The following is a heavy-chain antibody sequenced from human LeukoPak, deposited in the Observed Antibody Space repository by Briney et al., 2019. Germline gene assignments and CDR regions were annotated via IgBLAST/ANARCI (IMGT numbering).Heavy chain of an antibody. J-gene: IGHJ4*02. V-gene: IGHV3-23*01. D-gene: IGHD1-20*01. CDR3: VKETSLTGAGDC. CDR1: GFTFSSYA. CDR2: ISDNGASS. Sequence: PGGSLRLSCAASGFTFSSYAMSWVRQAPGKGLEWVSPISDNGASSYYIGSVKGRFTISRDNSRNTLYLQMNNLRADDTAVYFCVKETSLTGAGDCWGQGILVTVSS.